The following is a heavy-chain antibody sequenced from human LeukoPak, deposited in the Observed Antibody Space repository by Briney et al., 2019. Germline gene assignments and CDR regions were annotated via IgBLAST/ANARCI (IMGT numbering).Heavy chain of an antibody. CDR3: AKGASSGWDKYFDY. CDR2: ISGSGGST. J-gene: IGHJ4*02. Sequence: GGSLRLSCAASGFSFTYSAMTWVRQAPGKGLEWVSGISGSGGSTSYADSVKGRFTISRDNSKNTLYLQMNSLRAEDTAVYYCAKGASSGWDKYFDYWGQGTLVTVSS. D-gene: IGHD6-19*01. CDR1: GFSFTYSA. V-gene: IGHV3-23*01.